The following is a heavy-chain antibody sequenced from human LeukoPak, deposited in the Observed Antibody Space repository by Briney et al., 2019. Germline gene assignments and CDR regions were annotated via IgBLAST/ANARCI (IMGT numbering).Heavy chain of an antibody. CDR3: ARDSHGFDY. V-gene: IGHV3-48*03. CDR1: GFTFSRYE. CDR2: ISSSGSTI. J-gene: IGHJ4*02. Sequence: PGGSLRRSCAASGFTFSRYEMNWVRQAPGKGLEWVSYISSSGSTIYYADSVKGRFTISRDNAKNSLYLQMNSLRAEDTAVYYCARDSHGFDYWGQGTLVTVSS.